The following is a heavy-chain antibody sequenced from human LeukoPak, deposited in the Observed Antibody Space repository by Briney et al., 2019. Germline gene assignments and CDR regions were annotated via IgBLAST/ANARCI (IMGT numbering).Heavy chain of an antibody. CDR2: IIPIFGTA. CDR1: GGTFSSYA. J-gene: IGHJ6*03. CDR3: ARNARVFYYNYMDV. V-gene: IGHV1-69*05. Sequence: SVKVSCKASGGTFSSYAISWVRQAPGQGLEWMGGIIPIFGTANYAQKFQGRVTITTDESTSTAYMELSSLRSEDTAVYYCARNARVFYYNYMDVWGKGTTVTVSS. D-gene: IGHD3-10*01.